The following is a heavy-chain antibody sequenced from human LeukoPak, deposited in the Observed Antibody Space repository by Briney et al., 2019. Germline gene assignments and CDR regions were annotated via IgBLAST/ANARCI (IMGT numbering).Heavy chain of an antibody. Sequence: GGSLRLSCAASGFTFSSYAMHWVRQAPGKGLEWVAVISYDGSNKYYADSVKGRFTISRDNSKNTLYLQMNSLRAEDTAVYYCARDGAHDAFDIWGQGTMVTDSS. D-gene: IGHD3-16*01. CDR3: ARDGAHDAFDI. J-gene: IGHJ3*02. CDR2: ISYDGSNK. CDR1: GFTFSSYA. V-gene: IGHV3-30-3*01.